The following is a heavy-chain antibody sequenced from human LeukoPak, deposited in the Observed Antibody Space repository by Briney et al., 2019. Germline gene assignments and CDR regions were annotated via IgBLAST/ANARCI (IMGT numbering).Heavy chain of an antibody. J-gene: IGHJ4*02. CDR1: GFTFSSYG. V-gene: IGHV3-30*18. Sequence: GGSLRLSCAASGFTFSSYGMHWVRQAPGKGLEWVAVISYDGSNKYYADSVKGRFTISRDNSKNTLYLQMNSLRAEDTAVYYCAKDLPAILTGYYSPGGFDYWGQGTLVTVSS. CDR2: ISYDGSNK. CDR3: AKDLPAILTGYYSPGGFDY. D-gene: IGHD3-9*01.